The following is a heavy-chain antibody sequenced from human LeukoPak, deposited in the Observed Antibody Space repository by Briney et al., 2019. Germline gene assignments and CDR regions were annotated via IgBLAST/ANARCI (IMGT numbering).Heavy chain of an antibody. Sequence: ASVKVSCKASGYTFNRYAMNWVRQAPGQGLEWMGWINTNTGKSTYAQGFTGRIVFSLETSVNTAYLRINSLKAEDTAVYYCAREGGYCSGTSCYWFDPWGQGTLVTVSS. V-gene: IGHV7-4-1*02. D-gene: IGHD2-2*01. J-gene: IGHJ5*02. CDR1: GYTFNRYA. CDR2: INTNTGKS. CDR3: AREGGYCSGTSCYWFDP.